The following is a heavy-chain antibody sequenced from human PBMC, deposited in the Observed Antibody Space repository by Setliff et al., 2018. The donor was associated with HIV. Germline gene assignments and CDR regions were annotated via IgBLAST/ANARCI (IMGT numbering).Heavy chain of an antibody. CDR1: GYNFAIYW. CDR2: IYGGDSET. J-gene: IGHJ3*01. CDR3: ARQVDHKRVMTAYAFDV. V-gene: IGHV5-51*01. Sequence: PGESLKISCKASGYNFAIYWIGWVRQMPGKGLEWMGAIYGGDSETRYSPSFQGQVTITADTSTRTAYLQWSSLKASDTATYYCARQVDHKRVMTAYAFDVWGQGTMVTVSS. D-gene: IGHD2-15*01.